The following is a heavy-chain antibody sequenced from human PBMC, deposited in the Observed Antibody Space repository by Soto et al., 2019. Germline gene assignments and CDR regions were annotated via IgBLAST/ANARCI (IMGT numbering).Heavy chain of an antibody. V-gene: IGHV3-23*01. CDR3: AKATRGGAATLIRDY. D-gene: IGHD6-13*01. J-gene: IGHJ4*02. Sequence: EVQLLESGGGLVQPGGSLRLSCAAAGFTFSIYAMSWVRQAPGKALEWVSAISGSGGSTYYADSVKGRFTISRDNSKNTLYLQMNSLRADDTAVYYCAKATRGGAATLIRDYWGQGTLVTVSS. CDR2: ISGSGGST. CDR1: GFTFSIYA.